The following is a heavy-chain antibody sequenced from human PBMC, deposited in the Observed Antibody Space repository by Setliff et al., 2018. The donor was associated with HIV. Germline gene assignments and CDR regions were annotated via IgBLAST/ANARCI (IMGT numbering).Heavy chain of an antibody. Sequence: SETLSLTCTVSGGSISSGSYYWSWIRQPAGKGLEWIGRIYTSGSTNYNPSLKSRVTISVDTSKNQFSLELSSVTAADTAVYYCARDLGAVAGYYFDYWGQGTLVTVSS. D-gene: IGHD6-19*01. CDR1: GGSISSGSYY. J-gene: IGHJ4*02. CDR3: ARDLGAVAGYYFDY. CDR2: IYTSGST. V-gene: IGHV4-61*02.